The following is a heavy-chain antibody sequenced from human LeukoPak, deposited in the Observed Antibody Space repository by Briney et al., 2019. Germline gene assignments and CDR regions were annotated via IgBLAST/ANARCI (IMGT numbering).Heavy chain of an antibody. D-gene: IGHD6-13*01. J-gene: IGHJ4*02. CDR3: AKDRRDSSSWRPFYYFDY. CDR2: ISGSGGST. CDR1: GFTFSSYA. Sequence: GGSLRLSCAASGFTFSSYAMSWVRQAPGKGLEWVSAISGSGGSTYYADSVKGRFTISRDNSKNTLYLQMDSLRAEDTAVYYCAKDRRDSSSWRPFYYFDYWGQGTLVTVSS. V-gene: IGHV3-23*01.